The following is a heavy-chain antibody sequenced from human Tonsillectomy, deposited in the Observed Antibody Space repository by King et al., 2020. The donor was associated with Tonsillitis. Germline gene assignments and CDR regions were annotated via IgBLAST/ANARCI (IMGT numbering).Heavy chain of an antibody. CDR3: ARDNPHGDYLLPLVSDY. V-gene: IGHV3-7*03. J-gene: IGHJ4*02. CDR1: GFTFSSYW. D-gene: IGHD4-17*01. Sequence: VQLVESGGGLVQPGGSLRLSCAASGFTFSSYWMSWVRQAPGKGLEWVANIKQDGSEKYYVDSVKGRFTVSRDNAKNSLYLQMNSLRAEDTAMYYCARDNPHGDYLLPLVSDYWGQGTLVTVSS. CDR2: IKQDGSEK.